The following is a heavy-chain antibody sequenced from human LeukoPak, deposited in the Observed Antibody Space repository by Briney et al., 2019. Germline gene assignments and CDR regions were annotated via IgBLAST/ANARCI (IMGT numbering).Heavy chain of an antibody. Sequence: GASVKVSCKASGYTFTGYYMHWVRQAPGQGLEWMGWINPNSGGTNYAQKFQGRVTMTRDTSISTAYMELSRLRSDDTAVYYCARETSAGGGLIDYWGQGTLVTVSS. CDR3: ARETSAGGGLIDY. V-gene: IGHV1-2*02. J-gene: IGHJ4*02. D-gene: IGHD3-16*01. CDR1: GYTFTGYY. CDR2: INPNSGGT.